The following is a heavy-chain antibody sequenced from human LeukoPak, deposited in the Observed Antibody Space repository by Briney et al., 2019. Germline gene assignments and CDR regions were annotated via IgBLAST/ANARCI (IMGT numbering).Heavy chain of an antibody. V-gene: IGHV4-39*07. CDR2: IYYSGST. CDR1: GFTFSSYA. Sequence: PGGSLRLSCAASGFTFSSYAMSWIRQPPGKGLEWIGSIYYSGSTYYNPSLKSRVTISVDTSKNQFSLKLSSVTAADTAVYYCARDGLLRYYDSSGYPWFDPWGQGTLVTVSS. CDR3: ARDGLLRYYDSSGYPWFDP. J-gene: IGHJ5*02. D-gene: IGHD3-22*01.